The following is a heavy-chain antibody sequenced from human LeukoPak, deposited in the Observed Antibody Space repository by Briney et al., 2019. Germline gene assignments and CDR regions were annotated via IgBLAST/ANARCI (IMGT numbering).Heavy chain of an antibody. D-gene: IGHD3-10*01. CDR3: ARVTDSGSRYFDY. V-gene: IGHV3-64*01. CDR1: GFTFSSYG. Sequence: GRSLRLSCAASGFTFSSYGMHWVRQAPGKGLEYVSAISSNGGNTYYVNSVKGRFTISRDNSKKTLYLQMGSLRPEDMALYYCARVTDSGSRYFDYWGQGSLVTVSS. CDR2: ISSNGGNT. J-gene: IGHJ4*02.